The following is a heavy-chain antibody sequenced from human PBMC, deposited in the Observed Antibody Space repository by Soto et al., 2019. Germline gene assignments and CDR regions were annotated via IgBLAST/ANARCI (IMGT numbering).Heavy chain of an antibody. CDR2: IIPIFGTA. Sequence: GASVKVSCEACGGRFSSYAISWVRQAPGQGLEWMGGIIPIFGTANYAQKFQGRVTITADESTSTAYMELSSLRTEDTAVYYCAAKEVVVTDYYYYGMDVWGQGTTVTVSS. J-gene: IGHJ6*02. CDR3: AAKEVVVTDYYYYGMDV. CDR1: GGRFSSYA. V-gene: IGHV1-69*13. D-gene: IGHD3-22*01.